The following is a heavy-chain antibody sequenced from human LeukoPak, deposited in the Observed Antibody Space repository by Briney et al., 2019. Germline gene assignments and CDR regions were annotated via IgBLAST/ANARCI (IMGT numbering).Heavy chain of an antibody. J-gene: IGHJ4*02. CDR2: ISSSSSTI. V-gene: IGHV3-48*04. CDR1: GFTFSSYS. Sequence: GGSLRLSCAASGFTFSSYSMNWVRQAPGKGLEWVSYISSSSSTIYYADSVKGRFTISRDNAKNSLYLQMNSLRAEDTAVYYCAKVPDYYGSGRYHWGQRTLVTVSS. CDR3: AKVPDYYGSGRYH. D-gene: IGHD3-10*01.